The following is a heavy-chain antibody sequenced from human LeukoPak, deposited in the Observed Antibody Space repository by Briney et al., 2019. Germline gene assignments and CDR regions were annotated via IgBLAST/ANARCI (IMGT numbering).Heavy chain of an antibody. CDR1: GFTFSDYY. J-gene: IGHJ4*02. Sequence: GGSLRLSCAASGFTFSDYYMSWIRQAPGKRLEWVSYVSTTGNIIYYADSVKGRFTISRDNAKNSLFLQMNSLRAEDTAVYYCARDIAAAGFFDYWGQGTLVTVSS. D-gene: IGHD6-13*01. CDR2: VSTTGNII. V-gene: IGHV3-11*01. CDR3: ARDIAAAGFFDY.